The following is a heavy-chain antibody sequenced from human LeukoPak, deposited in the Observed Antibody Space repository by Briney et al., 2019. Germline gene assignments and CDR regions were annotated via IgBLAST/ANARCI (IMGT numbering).Heavy chain of an antibody. D-gene: IGHD6-6*01. V-gene: IGHV3-23*01. CDR3: AKGGPYSSSPLDY. CDR2: LSTSGGNT. Sequence: PGGSLRLSCAASTFTFSSYAMSWVRQAPGKGLEWVSSLSTSGGNTYYAASVKGRFTISRDNSANTLYLQLNSLRAEDTAIYYCAKGGPYSSSPLDYWGQGTLVTVSS. J-gene: IGHJ4*02. CDR1: TFTFSSYA.